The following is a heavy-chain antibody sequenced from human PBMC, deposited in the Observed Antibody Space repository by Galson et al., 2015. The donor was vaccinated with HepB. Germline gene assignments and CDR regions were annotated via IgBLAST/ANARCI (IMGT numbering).Heavy chain of an antibody. D-gene: IGHD3-16*01. J-gene: IGHJ4*02. V-gene: IGHV4-39*01. Sequence: ETLSLTCTVSGGSISSRLHYWGWIRQPPGKGLEWIGSIYYNGNTYYNPSLKSRLTISMDTSKNQFFLKLSSVTAADTAIYYCVRRGFGYFDYWGQGTLLTVSS. CDR1: GGSISSRLHY. CDR3: VRRGFGYFDY. CDR2: IYYNGNT.